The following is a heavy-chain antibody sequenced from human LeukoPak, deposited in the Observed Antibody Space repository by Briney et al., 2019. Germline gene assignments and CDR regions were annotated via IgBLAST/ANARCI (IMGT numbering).Heavy chain of an antibody. CDR1: GFTFSSYW. CDR2: IKQDGSQK. J-gene: IGHJ3*01. CDR3: AKPQYTTDAFDV. D-gene: IGHD2-2*02. Sequence: PGGSLRLSCAASGFTFSSYWMTWVRQAPGKGLEWVANIKQDGSQKYYVDSVKGRFTISRDNAKKSLYLRMNSLRAEDTAVYYCAKPQYTTDAFDVWGQGTMVTVSS. V-gene: IGHV3-7*05.